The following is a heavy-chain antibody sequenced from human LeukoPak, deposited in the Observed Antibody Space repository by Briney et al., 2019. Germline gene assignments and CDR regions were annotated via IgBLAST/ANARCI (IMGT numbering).Heavy chain of an antibody. J-gene: IGHJ4*02. Sequence: ASVKVSCKASGYTFTSYGISWVRQAPGQGLEWMGWISAYNGNTNYAQKLQGRATTTTDTSTSTAYMELRSLRSDDTAVYYCARVFHDSSGYYPYYFDYWGQGTLVPVSS. CDR3: ARVFHDSSGYYPYYFDY. CDR1: GYTFTSYG. CDR2: ISAYNGNT. V-gene: IGHV1-18*01. D-gene: IGHD3-22*01.